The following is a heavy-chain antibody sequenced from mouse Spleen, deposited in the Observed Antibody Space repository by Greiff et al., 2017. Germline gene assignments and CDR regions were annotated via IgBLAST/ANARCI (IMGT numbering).Heavy chain of an antibody. D-gene: IGHD2-4*01. CDR2: ISSGSSTI. CDR3: ASDYGTWV. CDR1: GFTFSSFG. Sequence: EVKLVESGGGLVQPGGSRKLSCAASGFTFSSFGMHWVRQAPEKGLEWVAYISSGSSTIYYADTVKGRFTISRDNPKNTLFLQMTSLRSEDTAMYYCASDYGTWVWGQGTTLTVSS. J-gene: IGHJ2*01. V-gene: IGHV5-17*02.